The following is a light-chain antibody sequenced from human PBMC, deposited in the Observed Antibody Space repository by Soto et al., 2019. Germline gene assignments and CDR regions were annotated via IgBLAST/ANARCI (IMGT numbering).Light chain of an antibody. Sequence: ESMLTQSPGTLSLSPGERATLSCRASQSVSTRNLAWYQQKPGQAPSLLIYGASIRATGIPDRFSGSGSGTDFTLTISRLEPEDFAVYYCQQFGSSPPAFTFGQGTKLEI. CDR2: GAS. CDR3: QQFGSSPPAFT. V-gene: IGKV3-20*01. J-gene: IGKJ2*01. CDR1: QSVSTRN.